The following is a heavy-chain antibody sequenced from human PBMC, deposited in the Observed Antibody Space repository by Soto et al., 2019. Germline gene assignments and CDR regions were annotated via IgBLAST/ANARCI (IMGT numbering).Heavy chain of an antibody. J-gene: IGHJ3*02. CDR2: IYYSGST. CDR3: ARKKWGSGGSNEAFDI. Sequence: SETLSLTCTVSGGSISSYYWSWIRQPPGKGLEWIGYIYYSGSTNYNPSLKSRVTISVDTSKNQFSLKLSSVTAADTAVYYCARKKWGSGGSNEAFDIWGQGTMVTVSS. V-gene: IGHV4-59*01. CDR1: GGSISSYY. D-gene: IGHD2-15*01.